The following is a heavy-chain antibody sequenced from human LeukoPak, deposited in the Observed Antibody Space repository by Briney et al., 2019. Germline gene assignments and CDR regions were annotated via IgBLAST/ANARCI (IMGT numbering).Heavy chain of an antibody. CDR1: GYTFTYYY. CDR3: ATLGGTSFDY. J-gene: IGHJ4*02. Sequence: ASVKVSCKTSGYTFTYYYIHWVRQAPGQGLEWMGWIVPNSGGTNYAQKFQGRVTMTRDTSISTAYMELSRLRYDDTAVYYCATLGGTSFDYWGQGALVTVSS. CDR2: IVPNSGGT. V-gene: IGHV1-2*02. D-gene: IGHD1-1*01.